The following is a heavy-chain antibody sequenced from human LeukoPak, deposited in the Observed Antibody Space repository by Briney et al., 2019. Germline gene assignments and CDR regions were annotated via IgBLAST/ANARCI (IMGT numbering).Heavy chain of an antibody. V-gene: IGHV3-15*01. CDR2: IKSKTDGGTT. CDR3: TGIIRFLEWLLSDY. J-gene: IGHJ4*02. D-gene: IGHD3-3*01. Sequence: GGSLRLSCAASGFTFSNAWMSWVRQAPGKGLEWVGRIKSKTDGGTTDYAAPVKGRFTISRDDSKNTLYLQMNSLKTEDTAVYYCTGIIRFLEWLLSDYWGQGTLVTVSP. CDR1: GFTFSNAW.